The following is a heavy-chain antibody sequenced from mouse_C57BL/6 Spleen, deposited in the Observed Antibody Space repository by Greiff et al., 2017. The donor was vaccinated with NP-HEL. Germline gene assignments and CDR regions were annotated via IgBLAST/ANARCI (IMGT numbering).Heavy chain of an antibody. V-gene: IGHV1-76*01. Sequence: VKLQESGAELVRPGASVKLSCKASGYTFTDYYINWVKQRPGQGLEWIARIYPGSGNTYYNEKFKGKATLTAEKSSSTAYMQLSSLTSEDSAVYFCARGGNLDYWGQGTTRTVSS. CDR3: ARGGNLDY. CDR2: IYPGSGNT. CDR1: GYTFTDYY. J-gene: IGHJ2*01. D-gene: IGHD2-1*01.